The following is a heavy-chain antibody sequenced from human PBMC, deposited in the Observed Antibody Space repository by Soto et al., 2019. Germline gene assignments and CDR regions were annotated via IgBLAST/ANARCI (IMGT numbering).Heavy chain of an antibody. J-gene: IGHJ5*02. CDR2: INHSGSP. CDR3: GRGQGYYGRVFDP. D-gene: IGHD3-10*02. Sequence: PSETLSLTCADYGRSFSGYYWTRIRQPPGKGLEWIGEINHSGSPNYNPSLKRRVTISVDTSKNQFSLKLSSVTAAGTAVYYCGRGQGYYGRVFDPWGQGIQVTVSS. V-gene: IGHV4-34*01. CDR1: GRSFSGYY.